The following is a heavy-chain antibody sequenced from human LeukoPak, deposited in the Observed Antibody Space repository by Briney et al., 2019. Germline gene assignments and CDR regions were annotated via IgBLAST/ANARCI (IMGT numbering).Heavy chain of an antibody. Sequence: ASVKVSCKASGYTFTSYYMHWVRQAPGQGLEWMGIINPSGGSRSYAQKFQGRLTVTRDTSTSTVYMELSSLRFEDTAVYYCAREIGPIQLHLWGSAFDYWGQGTLVTVSS. CDR1: GYTFTSYY. CDR2: INPSGGSR. V-gene: IGHV1-46*01. J-gene: IGHJ4*02. CDR3: AREIGPIQLHLWGSAFDY. D-gene: IGHD5-18*01.